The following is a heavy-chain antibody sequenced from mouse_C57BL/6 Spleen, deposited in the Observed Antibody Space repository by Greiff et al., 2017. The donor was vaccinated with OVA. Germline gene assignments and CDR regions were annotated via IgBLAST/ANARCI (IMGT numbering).Heavy chain of an antibody. Sequence: EVKLVESGGGLVKPGGSLKLSCAASGFTFSDYGMHWVRQAPEKGLEWVAYISSGSSTIYYADTVKGRFTISRDNAKNTLFLQMTRLRSEDTAMYYCARDDGYAGPFDYWGQGTTLTVSS. CDR2: ISSGSSTI. J-gene: IGHJ2*01. D-gene: IGHD2-2*01. V-gene: IGHV5-17*01. CDR1: GFTFSDYG. CDR3: ARDDGYAGPFDY.